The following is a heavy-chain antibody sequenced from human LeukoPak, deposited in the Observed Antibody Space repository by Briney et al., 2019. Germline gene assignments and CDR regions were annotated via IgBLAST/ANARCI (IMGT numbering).Heavy chain of an antibody. J-gene: IGHJ4*02. Sequence: ASVKVSCKASGYTFTSYGISWVRQAPGQGLEWMGWISANDGNTDYPQKFQGRVTITADESTSTAYMELSSLRSEDTAVYYCAGEYYDSSGYYQGPPYFDYWGQGTLVTVSS. CDR2: ISANDGNT. CDR3: AGEYYDSSGYYQGPPYFDY. D-gene: IGHD3-22*01. CDR1: GYTFTSYG. V-gene: IGHV1-18*01.